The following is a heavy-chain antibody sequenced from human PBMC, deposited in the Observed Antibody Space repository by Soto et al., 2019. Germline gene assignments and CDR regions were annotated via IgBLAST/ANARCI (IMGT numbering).Heavy chain of an antibody. CDR2: INAGSGDT. Sequence: ASVKVSCKTSGYSFTGFAMFWVRQAPGQSLEWLGWINAGSGDTKYSQKLQGRVTITRDTFATTAYMELSSLRSEDTAVYFCARGVYCARDCYRTQYHYDAMDVWGQGTTVTVSS. V-gene: IGHV1-3*01. CDR1: GYSFTGFA. J-gene: IGHJ6*02. CDR3: ARGVYCARDCYRTQYHYDAMDV. D-gene: IGHD2-21*02.